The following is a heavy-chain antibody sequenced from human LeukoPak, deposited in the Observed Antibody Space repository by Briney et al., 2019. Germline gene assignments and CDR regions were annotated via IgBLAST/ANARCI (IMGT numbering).Heavy chain of an antibody. CDR2: ISSRSSTI. V-gene: IGHV3-48*02. D-gene: IGHD2-2*01. CDR3: ANFDIVVPLNMGVPFDI. Sequence: PGGSLRLSCAASGFTFSRYSMNWVRQAPGKGLEWVSYISSRSSTIYYADSVKGRFTISRDNAKNSLYLQMNSLRDEDTAVYYCANFDIVVPLNMGVPFDIWGQGTMVTVSS. CDR1: GFTFSRYS. J-gene: IGHJ3*02.